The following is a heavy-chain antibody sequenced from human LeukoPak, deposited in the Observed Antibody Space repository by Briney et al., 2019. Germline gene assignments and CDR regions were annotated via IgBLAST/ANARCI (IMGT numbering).Heavy chain of an antibody. D-gene: IGHD5-12*01. CDR3: ARGIVATTHLNWFDP. CDR1: GYTFTGYY. J-gene: IGHJ5*02. CDR2: INPNSGGT. V-gene: IGHV1-2*02. Sequence: ASVKVSCKASGYTFTGYYMHWVRQAPGQGLEWMGWINPNSGGTNYAQKFQGRVTMTRDTSISTAYMELSRLRPDDTAVYYCARGIVATTHLNWFDPWGQGTLVTVSS.